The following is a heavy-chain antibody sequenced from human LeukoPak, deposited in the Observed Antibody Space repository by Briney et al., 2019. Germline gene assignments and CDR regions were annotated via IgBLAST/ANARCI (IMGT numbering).Heavy chain of an antibody. CDR2: ISAYNGNT. J-gene: IGHJ4*02. CDR1: GYTFTSYG. CDR3: ARSPFIVVVPAACDY. V-gene: IGHV1-18*01. Sequence: AASVKVSCKASGYTFTSYGISWVRQAPGQGLEWMGWISAYNGNTNYAQKLQGRVTMTTDTSTSTAYMELRSLRSDDTAVYYCARSPFIVVVPAACDYWGQGTLVTVSS. D-gene: IGHD2-2*01.